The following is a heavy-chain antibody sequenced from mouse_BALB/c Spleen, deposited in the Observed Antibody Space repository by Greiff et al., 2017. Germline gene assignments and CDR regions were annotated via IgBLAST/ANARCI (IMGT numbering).Heavy chain of an antibody. V-gene: IGHV5-12-1*01. CDR1: GFAFSSYD. Sequence: EVMLVESGGGLVKPGGSLKFSCAASGFAFSSYDMSWVRQTPEKRLEWVAYISSGGGSTYYPDTVKGRFTITRDNTKTTLYLQMSSLKSEDTAMYYCARAGTDYFDYWGQGTTLTVSS. D-gene: IGHD3-3*01. J-gene: IGHJ2*01. CDR2: ISSGGGST. CDR3: ARAGTDYFDY.